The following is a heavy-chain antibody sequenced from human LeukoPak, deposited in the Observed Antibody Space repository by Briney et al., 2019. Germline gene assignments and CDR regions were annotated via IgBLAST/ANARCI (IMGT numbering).Heavy chain of an antibody. Sequence: SETLSLTCAVYGGSFSGYYWSWIRQPPGKGLEWIGEMNHSGSTNYNPSLKSRVTISVDTSKNQFSLKLSSVTAADTAVYYCARGLDIVVVPAAAAFDYWGQGTLVTVSS. CDR1: GGSFSGYY. D-gene: IGHD2-2*01. J-gene: IGHJ4*02. V-gene: IGHV4-34*01. CDR2: MNHSGST. CDR3: ARGLDIVVVPAAAAFDY.